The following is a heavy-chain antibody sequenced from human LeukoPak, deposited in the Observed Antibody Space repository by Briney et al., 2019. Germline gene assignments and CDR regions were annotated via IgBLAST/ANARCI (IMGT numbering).Heavy chain of an antibody. CDR1: GGSISSYY. Sequence: SETLSLTCTVSGGSISSYYWSWIRQPPGKGLEWIGEINHSGSTNYNPSLKSRVTISVDTSKNQFSLKLSSVTAADTAVYYCARVRGKIDYGDSYWFDPWGQGTLVTVSS. CDR3: ARVRGKIDYGDSYWFDP. CDR2: INHSGST. J-gene: IGHJ5*02. D-gene: IGHD4-17*01. V-gene: IGHV4-34*01.